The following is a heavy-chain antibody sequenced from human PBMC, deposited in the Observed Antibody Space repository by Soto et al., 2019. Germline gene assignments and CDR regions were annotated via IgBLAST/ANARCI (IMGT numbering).Heavy chain of an antibody. J-gene: IGHJ6*02. CDR1: GGSFSGYY. CDR3: ARARTYYYYGMDV. V-gene: IGHV4-34*01. Sequence: SETLSLTCAVYGGSFSGYYWSWIRQPPGKGLEWIGEINHSGSTNYNPSLKSRVTISVDTSKNQFSLKLSSVTAADTAVYYCARARTYYYYGMDVWGQGTTVIVSS. CDR2: INHSGST.